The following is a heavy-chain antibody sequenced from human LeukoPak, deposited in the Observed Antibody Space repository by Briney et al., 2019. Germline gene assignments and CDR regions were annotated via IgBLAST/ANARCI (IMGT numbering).Heavy chain of an antibody. Sequence: ASVKVSCKASGYIFTNYDINWVRQATGQGLEWMGWMNPNSGNTGYAQKFQGRVTMTRSNSITTAYMELSSLRSEDTAVYYCAMELLVPVPLKAFDYWGQGTLLTVSS. CDR3: AMELLVPVPLKAFDY. CDR1: GYIFTNYD. D-gene: IGHD2-2*01. J-gene: IGHJ4*02. CDR2: MNPNSGNT. V-gene: IGHV1-8*01.